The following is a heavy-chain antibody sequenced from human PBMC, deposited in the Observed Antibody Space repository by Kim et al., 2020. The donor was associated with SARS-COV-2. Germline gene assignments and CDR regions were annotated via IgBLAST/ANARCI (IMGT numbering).Heavy chain of an antibody. Sequence: SETLSLTCAVYGGSFSGYYWSWIRQPPGKGLEWIGEINHSGSTNYNPSLKSRVTISVDTSKNQFSLKLSSVTAADTAVYYCARVGYCTNGVCYLMWFDPWGQGTLVTVSS. CDR2: INHSGST. V-gene: IGHV4-34*01. CDR3: ARVGYCTNGVCYLMWFDP. J-gene: IGHJ5*02. CDR1: GGSFSGYY. D-gene: IGHD2-8*01.